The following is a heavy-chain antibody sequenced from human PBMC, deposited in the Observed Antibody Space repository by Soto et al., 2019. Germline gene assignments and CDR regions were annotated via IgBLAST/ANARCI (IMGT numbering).Heavy chain of an antibody. D-gene: IGHD4-17*01. CDR3: AKGNYGDYYFDY. J-gene: IGHJ4*02. Sequence: PGGSLRLSCASSGFTFSSYGMHLVRQAPGKGLEWVAVISYDGSNKYYADSVKGRFTISRDNSKNTLYLQMNSLRAEDTAVYYCAKGNYGDYYFDYWGQGTLVTVSS. V-gene: IGHV3-30*18. CDR2: ISYDGSNK. CDR1: GFTFSSYG.